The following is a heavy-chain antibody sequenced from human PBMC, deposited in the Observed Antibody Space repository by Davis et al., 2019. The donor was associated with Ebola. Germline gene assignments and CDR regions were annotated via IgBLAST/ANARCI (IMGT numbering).Heavy chain of an antibody. V-gene: IGHV3-33*06. CDR1: GFTFSSYW. J-gene: IGHJ3*02. CDR2: IWYDGSNK. D-gene: IGHD6-6*01. Sequence: GESLKISCAASGFTFSSYWMSWVRQAPGKGLEWVAVIWYDGSNKYYADSVKGRFTISRDNSKNTLYLQMNSLRAEDTAVYYCAKDFPHRPEYSSSSSDFDIWGQGTMVTVSS. CDR3: AKDFPHRPEYSSSSSDFDI.